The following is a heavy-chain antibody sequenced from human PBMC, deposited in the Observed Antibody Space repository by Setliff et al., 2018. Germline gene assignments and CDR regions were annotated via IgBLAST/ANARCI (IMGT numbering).Heavy chain of an antibody. J-gene: IGHJ4*02. D-gene: IGHD5-18*01. Sequence: ASVKVSCKASGYTFTAYYMHRVRQAPGQGLEWMGWINPGSGATTLAQRFQGRVTMTRDTSISTAYMELSSLRSDDTAVYYCARFSGHNYGSFDSWGQGTLVTVSS. V-gene: IGHV1-2*02. CDR3: ARFSGHNYGSFDS. CDR2: INPGSGAT. CDR1: GYTFTAYY.